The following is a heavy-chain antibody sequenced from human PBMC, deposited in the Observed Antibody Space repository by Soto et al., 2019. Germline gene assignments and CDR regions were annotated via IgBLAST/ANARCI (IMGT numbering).Heavy chain of an antibody. CDR3: ASVTTIWSN. CDR2: VNPYGASS. Sequence: QVQVVQSGAEVKEPGASVKVSCKASGYSSSNYYTHWVRQAPGQGLEWMGIVNPYGASSNYAQSFQGRLTLTRDTSTNTDYMVLSRLTSDDTAVYYCASVTTIWSNWGQGTLVTVSS. CDR1: GYSSSNYY. D-gene: IGHD2-21*02. V-gene: IGHV1-46*01. J-gene: IGHJ4*02.